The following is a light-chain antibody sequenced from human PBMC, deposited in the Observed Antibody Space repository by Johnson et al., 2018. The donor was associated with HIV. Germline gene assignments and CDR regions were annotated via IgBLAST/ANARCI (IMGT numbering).Light chain of an antibody. J-gene: IGLJ1*01. V-gene: IGLV1-51*02. CDR2: ENN. Sequence: QSVLTQPPSLSAAPGQKVTISCSGTSSNIGNNYVSWYQQVPGTAPKLLIYENNKRPSGIPDRFSGSKSGTSATLGITGLQTGDEADYYCGTWDSSLSAGGVFGTGTKVTVL. CDR1: SSNIGNNY. CDR3: GTWDSSLSAGGV.